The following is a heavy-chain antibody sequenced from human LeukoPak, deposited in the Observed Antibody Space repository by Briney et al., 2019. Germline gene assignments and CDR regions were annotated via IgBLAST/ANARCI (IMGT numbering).Heavy chain of an antibody. CDR2: ISYDGSNK. D-gene: IGHD6-19*01. CDR3: ARGAPLGYSSGWYFLV. Sequence: PGGSLRLSCAASGFTFSSYAMHWVRQAPGKGLEWVAVISYDGSNKYYADSVKGRFAISGDNSKNTLYLQMNSLRAEDTAVYYCARGAPLGYSSGWYFLVWGQGTLVTVSS. CDR1: GFTFSSYA. V-gene: IGHV3-30*09. J-gene: IGHJ4*02.